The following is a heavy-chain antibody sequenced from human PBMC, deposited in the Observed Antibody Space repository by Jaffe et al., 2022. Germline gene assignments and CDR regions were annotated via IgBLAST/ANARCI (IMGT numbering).Heavy chain of an antibody. Sequence: QITLKESGPTLVKPTQTLTLTCTFSGFSLSTSGVGVGWIRQPPGKALEWLALIYWNDDKRYSPSLKSRLTITKDTSKNQVVLTMTNMDPVDTATYYCAHSPEGRMTTVTYFDYWGQGTLVTVSS. CDR1: GFSLSTSGVG. CDR3: AHSPEGRMTTVTYFDY. J-gene: IGHJ4*02. V-gene: IGHV2-5*01. CDR2: IYWNDDK. D-gene: IGHD4-17*01.